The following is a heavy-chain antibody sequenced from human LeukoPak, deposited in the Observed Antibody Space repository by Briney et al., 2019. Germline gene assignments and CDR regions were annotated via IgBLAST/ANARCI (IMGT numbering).Heavy chain of an antibody. CDR1: GGSISSSSYY. CDR2: IYYSGST. Sequence: PSETLSLTCTVSGGSISSSSYYWGWIRQPPGKGLEWIGSIYYSGSTYYNPSLKSRVTISVDTSKNQFSLKLSSVTAADTAVYYCARVEIGSGSYWNYYFDYWGQGTLVTVSS. CDR3: ARVEIGSGSYWNYYFDY. D-gene: IGHD3-10*01. V-gene: IGHV4-39*07. J-gene: IGHJ4*02.